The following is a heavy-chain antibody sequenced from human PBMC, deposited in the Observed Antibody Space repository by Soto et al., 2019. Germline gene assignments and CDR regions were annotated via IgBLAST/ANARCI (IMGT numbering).Heavy chain of an antibody. D-gene: IGHD2-15*01. J-gene: IGHJ6*02. CDR1: GGSFSGYY. CDR3: ARGSMRWGMDV. CDR2: INHSGST. Sequence: SEPLSLTCAVYGGSFSGYYWSWIRQPPGKGVEWIGEINHSGSTNYNPSLKSRVTISVDTSKNQFSLQLSSVTAADTAVYYCARGSMRWGMDVWGQGTTVTVSS. V-gene: IGHV4-34*01.